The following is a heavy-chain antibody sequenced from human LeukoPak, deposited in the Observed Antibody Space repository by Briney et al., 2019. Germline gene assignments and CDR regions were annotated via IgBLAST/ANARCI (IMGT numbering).Heavy chain of an antibody. CDR1: GFTFSSYS. CDR3: AKDKYYYGSGSDFDY. J-gene: IGHJ4*02. D-gene: IGHD3-10*01. V-gene: IGHV3-21*01. CDR2: ISSNSDYI. Sequence: GGSLRLSCAASGFTFSSYSMNWVRQAPGKGLEWVSSISSNSDYIYYADSVKGRFSISRDNAKNSLSLQMNSLRVEDTAVYYCAKDKYYYGSGSDFDYWGQGTLVTVSS.